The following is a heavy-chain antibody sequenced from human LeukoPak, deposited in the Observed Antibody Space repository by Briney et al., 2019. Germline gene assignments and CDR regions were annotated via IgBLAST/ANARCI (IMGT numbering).Heavy chain of an antibody. CDR3: ARGWGYCSGGSCYTDY. V-gene: IGHV4-34*01. J-gene: IGHJ4*02. CDR1: GGSISGYY. Sequence: SETLSLTCTVSGGSISGYYWSWIRQPPGKGLEWIGEINHSGSTNYNPSLKSRVTISVDTSKNQFSLKLSSVTAADTAVYYCARGWGYCSGGSCYTDYWGQGTLVTVSS. CDR2: INHSGST. D-gene: IGHD2-15*01.